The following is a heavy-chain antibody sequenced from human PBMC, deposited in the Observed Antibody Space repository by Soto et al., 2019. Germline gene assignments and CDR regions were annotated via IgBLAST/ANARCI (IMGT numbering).Heavy chain of an antibody. Sequence: ASVKVSCKASGGTFSSYTISWVRRAPGQGLEWMGRIIPILGIANYAQKFQGRVTITADKSTSTAYMELSSLRSEDTAVYYCARSLGPSSYFDYWGQGTLVTVSS. CDR1: GGTFSSYT. J-gene: IGHJ4*02. D-gene: IGHD3-3*02. CDR2: IIPILGIA. V-gene: IGHV1-69*02. CDR3: ARSLGPSSYFDY.